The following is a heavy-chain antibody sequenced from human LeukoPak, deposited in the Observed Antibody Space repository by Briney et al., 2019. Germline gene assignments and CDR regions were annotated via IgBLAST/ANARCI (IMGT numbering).Heavy chain of an antibody. D-gene: IGHD3-10*01. Sequence: GGSLRLSCAASGFTVSSNYMSWVRQAPWKGLEWVSVIYSGGSTYYADSVKGRFTISRDNSKNTLYLQMNSLGAEDTAVYYCAKNFGSGSYYYYGMDVWGQGTTVTVSS. J-gene: IGHJ6*02. CDR3: AKNFGSGSYYYYGMDV. CDR2: IYSGGST. CDR1: GFTVSSNY. V-gene: IGHV3-66*01.